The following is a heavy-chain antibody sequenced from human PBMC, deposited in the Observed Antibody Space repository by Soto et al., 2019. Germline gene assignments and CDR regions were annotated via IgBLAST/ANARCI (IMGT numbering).Heavy chain of an antibody. CDR3: TRDRGGNFYGGFDY. CDR1: GFTFNNYW. J-gene: IGHJ4*02. CDR2: INIEGSTT. Sequence: EVQLVESGGGLVQPGGSLRLSCAASGFTFNNYWMHCVRQAPGKGLGWVSRINIEGSTTDYADSVRGRFAISRDNAKNTLYLQINSLRDEDTAVYYCTRDRGGNFYGGFDYWGRGTLVTVSP. D-gene: IGHD1-26*01. V-gene: IGHV3-74*01.